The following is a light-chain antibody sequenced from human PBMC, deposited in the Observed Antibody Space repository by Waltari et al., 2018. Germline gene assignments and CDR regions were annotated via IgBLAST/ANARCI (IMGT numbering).Light chain of an antibody. CDR1: QSIGSN. Sequence: EIVMTQSPATLSVSPGERATLSCRASQSIGSNLAWYHQKPGQPPRLLFYGAFIRATGIPARFSGSGSGTDFTLTISIVQSEDLAIYYCQQYNDWPLTFGGGTKVEI. CDR2: GAF. J-gene: IGKJ4*01. CDR3: QQYNDWPLT. V-gene: IGKV3D-15*03.